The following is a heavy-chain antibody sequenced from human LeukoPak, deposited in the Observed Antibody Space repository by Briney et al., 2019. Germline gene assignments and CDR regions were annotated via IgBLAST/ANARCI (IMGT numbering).Heavy chain of an antibody. D-gene: IGHD2-2*02. Sequence: PGRSLRPSCPADTLTFTNAWMSCASHAAGEGLEWDGPIKTKTDRAITDCAGAVTGRLTISRAASKNTLYLQMNSVNTEDTAVYYCPTGKYPGSFDYWGQGTLVTVSS. V-gene: IGHV3-15*01. J-gene: IGHJ4*02. CDR1: TLTFTNAW. CDR2: IKTKTDRAIT. CDR3: PTGKYPGSFDY.